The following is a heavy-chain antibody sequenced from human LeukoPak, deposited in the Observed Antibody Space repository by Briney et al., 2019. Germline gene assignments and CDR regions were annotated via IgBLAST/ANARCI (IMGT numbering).Heavy chain of an antibody. J-gene: IGHJ4*02. V-gene: IGHV3-30-3*02. CDR3: AKSSDTWEIYFDY. CDR1: GFTFSSYA. CDR2: ISYDGSNK. D-gene: IGHD1-26*01. Sequence: GGSLRLSCAASGFTFSSYAMHWVRQAPGKGLEWVAVISYDGSNKYYADSVKGRFTISRDNSKNTLYLQMNSLRAEDTAVYYCAKSSDTWEIYFDYWGQGTLVTVSS.